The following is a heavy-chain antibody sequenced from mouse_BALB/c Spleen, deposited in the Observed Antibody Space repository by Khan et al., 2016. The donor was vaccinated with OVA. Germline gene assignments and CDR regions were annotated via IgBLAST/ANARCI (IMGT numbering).Heavy chain of an antibody. V-gene: IGHV5-6-4*01. J-gene: IGHJ1*01. CDR3: TRDGNYAPWYFDV. CDR2: INSGGTYT. Sequence: EVELVESGGGLVKPGGSLKLSCAASGFTFSSYTMSWVRQTPEKRLEWVATINSGGTYTYSPDSVKGRFTISRDNAKNTPYLQMSSLKSEDSAMYYCTRDGNYAPWYFDVWGAGTTVTVSS. CDR1: GFTFSSYT. D-gene: IGHD2-1*01.